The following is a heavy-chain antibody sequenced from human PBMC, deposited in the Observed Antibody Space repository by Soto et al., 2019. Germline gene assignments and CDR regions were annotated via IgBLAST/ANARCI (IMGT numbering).Heavy chain of an antibody. V-gene: IGHV3-23*01. CDR3: AKLQYSNYVGYFFD. CDR1: GFTFSSYA. CDR2: ISGSGGST. Sequence: PGGSLRLSCAASGFTFSSYAMSWVRQAPGKGLEWVSAISGSGGSTYYADSVKGRFTISIDNSKNTLYLQMNSLRAEDTAVYYCAKLQYSNYVGYFFDWGQGTLVTVSS. D-gene: IGHD4-4*01. J-gene: IGHJ4*02.